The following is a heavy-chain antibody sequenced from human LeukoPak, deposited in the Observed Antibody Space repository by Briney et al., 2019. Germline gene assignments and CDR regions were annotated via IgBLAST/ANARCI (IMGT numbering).Heavy chain of an antibody. J-gene: IGHJ4*02. V-gene: IGHV4-59*01. D-gene: IGHD3-9*01. CDR1: GGSISSYY. CDR2: IYYSGST. Sequence: SETLSLTCTVSGGSISSYYWSWIRQAPGKGLEWIGYIYYSGSTNYNPSLKSRVTISVDTSKNQFSLKLSSVTAADTAVYYCARDHYDILTGYLGFDYWGQGTLVTVSS. CDR3: ARDHYDILTGYLGFDY.